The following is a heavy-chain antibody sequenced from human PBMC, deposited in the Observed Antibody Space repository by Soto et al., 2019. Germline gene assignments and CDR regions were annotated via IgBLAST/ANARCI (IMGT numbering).Heavy chain of an antibody. CDR3: ARHHYYFDY. CDR2: IDWADDK. CDR1: GFSITTRAMC. V-gene: IGHV2-70*12. Sequence: GPTLVNPTQTLTLTCTFSGFSITTRAMCVSWIRQPPGKALEWLALIDWADDKYYSTSLKTRLTISKDTSKNQVLLTVTNIDPVDTATYFCARHHYYFDYWGQGALVTVSS. J-gene: IGHJ4*02.